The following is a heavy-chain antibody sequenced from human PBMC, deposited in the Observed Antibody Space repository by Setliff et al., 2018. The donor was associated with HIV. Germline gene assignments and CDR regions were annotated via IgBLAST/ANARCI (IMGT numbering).Heavy chain of an antibody. D-gene: IGHD3-9*01. J-gene: IGHJ4*02. CDR1: RSTFNSHT. Sequence: GASVKVSCKASRSTFNSHTINRVRQAPGQGLDWMGRIIPILGVANYAQRFQGRVTITTDESTTTAYMELSSLRSEDTALYYCAGSILTGYYTFGADYWGQGTLVTVSS. V-gene: IGHV1-69*02. CDR3: AGSILTGYYTFGADY. CDR2: IIPILGVA.